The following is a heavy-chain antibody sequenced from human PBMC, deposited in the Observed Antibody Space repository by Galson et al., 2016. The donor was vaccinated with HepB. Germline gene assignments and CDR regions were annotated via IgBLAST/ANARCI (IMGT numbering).Heavy chain of an antibody. Sequence: SLRLSCAASGFNFRTYAMTWVRQAPRKGLEWVSAIDDGGARTSYADSVKGRFTISRDNSRNFLYLQMNSLRAEDTAVYYWAKEKGLGWFGGGSDSWGQGTQVTVSS. CDR3: AKEKGLGWFGGGSDS. D-gene: IGHD3-10*01. CDR1: GFNFRTYA. CDR2: IDDGGART. V-gene: IGHV3-23*01. J-gene: IGHJ4*02.